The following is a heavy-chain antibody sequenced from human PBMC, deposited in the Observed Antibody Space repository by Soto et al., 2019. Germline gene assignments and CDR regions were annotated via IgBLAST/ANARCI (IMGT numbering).Heavy chain of an antibody. J-gene: IGHJ6*02. D-gene: IGHD3-3*01. V-gene: IGHV4-39*01. CDR2: IYYSGST. CDR1: GGSISSSSYY. Sequence: TSETLSLTCTVSGGSISSSSYYWGWIRQPPGKGLEWIGSIYYSGSTYYNPSLKSRVTISVDTSKNQFSLKLSSVTAADTAVYYCARGVGRFLEWLDWGGMDVWGQGTTVTVSS. CDR3: ARGVGRFLEWLDWGGMDV.